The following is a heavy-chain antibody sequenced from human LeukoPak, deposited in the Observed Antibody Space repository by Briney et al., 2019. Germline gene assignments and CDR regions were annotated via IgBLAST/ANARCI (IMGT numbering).Heavy chain of an antibody. D-gene: IGHD3-10*01. CDR2: IKQDGSEK. CDR1: GFTSSSYW. V-gene: IGHV3-7*01. J-gene: IGHJ4*02. Sequence: PGESLRLSCAASGFTSSSYWMSWVRQAPGKGLEWVANIKQDGSEKYYVDSVKGRFTISRDNAKNSLYLQMNSLRAEDTAVYYCARALGPDYYGSGSYYPQDYWGQGTLATVST. CDR3: ARALGPDYYGSGSYYPQDY.